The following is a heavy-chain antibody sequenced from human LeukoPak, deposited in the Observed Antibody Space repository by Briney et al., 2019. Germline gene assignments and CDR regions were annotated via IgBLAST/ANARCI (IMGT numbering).Heavy chain of an antibody. J-gene: IGHJ4*02. CDR1: GFSLTHDA. Sequence: GGSLRLSCAASGFSLTHDAIHWVRQAPGKGLEWVAVVSKDTVTKFYRDSVKGRFTVSTDSSKNTVYLQTTGLRSEDTAVYYCAGDRWRGAPDYFDCWGQGTLVTVSS. CDR3: AGDRWRGAPDYFDC. V-gene: IGHV3-30*03. CDR2: VSKDTVTK. D-gene: IGHD1-26*01.